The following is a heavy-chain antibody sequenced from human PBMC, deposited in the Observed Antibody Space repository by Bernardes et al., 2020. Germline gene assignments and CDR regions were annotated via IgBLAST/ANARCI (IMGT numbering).Heavy chain of an antibody. D-gene: IGHD6-19*01. Sequence: GGSLRLSCAASGFTFSSYAMSWVRQAPGKGLEWVSAISGSGGSTYYADSVKGRFTISRDNSKNTLYLQMNSLRAEDTAVYYCAKGLGSAVVAGTFDYWGQGTLVTVSS. V-gene: IGHV3-23*01. J-gene: IGHJ4*02. CDR2: ISGSGGST. CDR3: AKGLGSAVVAGTFDY. CDR1: GFTFSSYA.